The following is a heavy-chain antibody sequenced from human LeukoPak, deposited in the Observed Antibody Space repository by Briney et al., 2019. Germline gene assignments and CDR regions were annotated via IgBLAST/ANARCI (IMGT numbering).Heavy chain of an antibody. CDR3: ARGLVGYSSSWYFYYYYYMDV. CDR2: ISHSGST. Sequence: SETLSLTFAVYGGSFSGYYWSWIRQPPGKGLEWIGEISHSGSTNYNPSLKSRVTISVDTSKNQFSLKLSSVTAADTAVYSCARGLVGYSSSWYFYYYYYMDVWGKGTTVTVSS. D-gene: IGHD6-13*01. J-gene: IGHJ6*03. CDR1: GGSFSGYY. V-gene: IGHV4-34*01.